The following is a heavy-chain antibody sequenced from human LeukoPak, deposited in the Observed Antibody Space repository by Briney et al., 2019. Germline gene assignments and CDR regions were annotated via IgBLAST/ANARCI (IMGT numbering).Heavy chain of an antibody. CDR3: ANSRGYGSGNL. V-gene: IGHV3-23*01. D-gene: IGHD3-10*01. CDR2: VSGSGDRA. J-gene: IGHJ4*02. CDR1: GFTFSNYA. Sequence: GGSLRLSCAASGFTFSNYAMSWVRQAPGKGLEWISAVSGSGDRAYYAGSVKGRFTISRDNSKNIVYLRMNSLRAEDTAVYFCANSRGYGSGNLWGQGTLVTVSS.